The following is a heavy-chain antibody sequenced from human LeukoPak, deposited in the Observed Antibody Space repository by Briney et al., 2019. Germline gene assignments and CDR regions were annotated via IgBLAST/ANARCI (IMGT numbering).Heavy chain of an antibody. J-gene: IGHJ6*03. V-gene: IGHV1-69*06. Sequence: ASVKVSCKASGGTFSSYAISWVRQAPGQGLEWMGGIIPIFGTANYAQKFQGRVTITADKSTSTAYMELSSLRSEDTAVYYCARPLSASYYYYMDVWGKGTTVTVSS. CDR3: ARPLSASYYYYMDV. CDR2: IIPIFGTA. CDR1: GGTFSSYA.